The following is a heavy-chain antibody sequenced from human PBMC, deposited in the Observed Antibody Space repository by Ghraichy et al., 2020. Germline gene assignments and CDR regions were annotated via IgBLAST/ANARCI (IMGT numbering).Heavy chain of an antibody. CDR2: INPSGGST. CDR3: ARNYDSGLDP. J-gene: IGHJ5*02. CDR1: GYTFTNYY. D-gene: IGHD3-22*01. Sequence: ASVKVSCKASGYTFTNYYMHWERQAPGQGLEWLGFINPSGGSTSYAQRFQGRVTMTRDTSTSTVYMELSSLRSEDTAVYYCARNYDSGLDPWGQGTLVTVSS. V-gene: IGHV1-46*01.